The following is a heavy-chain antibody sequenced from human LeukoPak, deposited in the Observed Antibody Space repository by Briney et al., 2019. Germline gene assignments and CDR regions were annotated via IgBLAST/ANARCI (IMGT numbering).Heavy chain of an antibody. Sequence: PGGSLRLSCRTSGFPFGDYGMSWFRQAPGKGLEWVSHIRSKAYGGTAEYVTSVKVRFIISRDDSKSIAHLQMSSLKTEDTAVYFCTRGYDTSGWLFDYWGQGTLVTVSS. D-gene: IGHD6-19*01. CDR3: TRGYDTSGWLFDY. J-gene: IGHJ4*02. V-gene: IGHV3-49*03. CDR2: IRSKAYGGTA. CDR1: GFPFGDYG.